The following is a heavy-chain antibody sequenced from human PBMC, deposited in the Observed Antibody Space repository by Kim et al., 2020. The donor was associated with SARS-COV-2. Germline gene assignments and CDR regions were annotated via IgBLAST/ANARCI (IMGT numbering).Heavy chain of an antibody. Sequence: YADSAKRRFTISRDNAKTTLYLQMNSLRAEDTAVYYCAKGVLCYYYGMDVWGQGATVTVSS. CDR3: AKGVLCYYYGMDV. V-gene: IGHV3-23*01. J-gene: IGHJ6*02.